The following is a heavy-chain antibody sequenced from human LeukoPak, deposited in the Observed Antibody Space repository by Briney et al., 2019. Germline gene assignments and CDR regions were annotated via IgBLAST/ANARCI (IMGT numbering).Heavy chain of an antibody. D-gene: IGHD3-10*01. CDR3: ARTSRHYYGSGTNLTPWPAGMDV. J-gene: IGHJ6*02. Sequence: SETLSLTCTVSGGSMSGFFWTWIRQPPGKELEWIGSIYYSGSSTKYNPSLKSRVTVSVDTSKSQFFLKLNSATAAGTAVYFCARTSRHYYGSGTNLTPWPAGMDVWGQGTTVTVSS. CDR2: IYYSGSST. CDR1: GGSMSGFF. V-gene: IGHV4-59*01.